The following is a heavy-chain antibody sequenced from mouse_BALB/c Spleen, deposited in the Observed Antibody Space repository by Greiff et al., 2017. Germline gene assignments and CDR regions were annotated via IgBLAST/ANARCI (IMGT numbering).Heavy chain of an antibody. V-gene: IGHV14-3*02. CDR1: GFNIKDTY. CDR2: IDPANGNT. J-gene: IGHJ4*01. D-gene: IGHD1-1*01. CDR3: ARYGYYGSNYAMDY. Sequence: VQLQQSGAELVQPGASVKLSCTASGFNIKDTYMHWVKQRPEQGLEWIGRIDPANGNTKYDPKFQGKATITADTSSNTAYLQLSSLTSEDTAVYDSARYGYYGSNYAMDYWGQGTSVTVSS.